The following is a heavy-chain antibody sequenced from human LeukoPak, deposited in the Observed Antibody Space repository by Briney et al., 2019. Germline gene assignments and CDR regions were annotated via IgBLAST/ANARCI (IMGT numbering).Heavy chain of an antibody. D-gene: IGHD3-3*01. V-gene: IGHV4-4*09. CDR3: ARHSDFWSCYDY. J-gene: IGHJ4*02. Sequence: SETLSLACTVSGGSISSYYWSWIRQPPGKGLEWIGYIYTSGSTNYNPSLKSRVTISVDTSKNQFSLKLSSVTAADTAVYYCARHSDFWSCYDYWGQGTLVTVSS. CDR2: IYTSGST. CDR1: GGSISSYY.